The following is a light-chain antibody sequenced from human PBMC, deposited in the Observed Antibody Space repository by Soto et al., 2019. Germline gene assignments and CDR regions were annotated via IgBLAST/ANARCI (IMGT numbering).Light chain of an antibody. V-gene: IGKV1-5*03. J-gene: IGKJ1*01. Sequence: VTITCRASQSIDTALAWYQQKPGKAPNLLIYKASTLKSGVPSRFSGSGSGTEFTLTISSLQPDDSATYYCQHYNSYSEAFGQGTKVDIK. CDR2: KAS. CDR1: QSIDTA. CDR3: QHYNSYSEA.